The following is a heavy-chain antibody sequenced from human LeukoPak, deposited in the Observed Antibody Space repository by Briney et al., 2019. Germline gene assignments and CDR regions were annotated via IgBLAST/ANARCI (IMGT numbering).Heavy chain of an antibody. V-gene: IGHV4-39*07. Sequence: SETLSLTCTVSGGSISSSSYYWGWIRQPPGKGLEWIGSIYNSGSTYYNPSLKSRVTISVDTSKNQFSLKLSSVTAADTAVYYCARDDSSGDYYYYGMDVWGQGTTVTVSS. J-gene: IGHJ6*02. CDR1: GGSISSSSYY. D-gene: IGHD3-22*01. CDR2: IYNSGST. CDR3: ARDDSSGDYYYYGMDV.